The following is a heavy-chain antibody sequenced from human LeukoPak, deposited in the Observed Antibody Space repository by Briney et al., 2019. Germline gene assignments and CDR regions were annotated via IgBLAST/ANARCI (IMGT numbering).Heavy chain of an antibody. CDR2: ISSSGSMI. V-gene: IGHV3-48*01. CDR3: ARDRTNDILTGYGWFDP. Sequence: GGSLRLSCAASGFTFSSYSMNWVRQAPGKGLEWVSYISSSGSMIYYADSVKGRFTISRDNAKNSLYLQMNSRRAEDTAVYYCARDRTNDILTGYGWFDPWGQGTLVTVSS. CDR1: GFTFSSYS. D-gene: IGHD3-9*01. J-gene: IGHJ5*02.